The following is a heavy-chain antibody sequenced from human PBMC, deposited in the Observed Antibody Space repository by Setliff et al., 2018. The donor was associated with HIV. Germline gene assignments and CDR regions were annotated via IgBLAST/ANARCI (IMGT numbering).Heavy chain of an antibody. V-gene: IGHV4-34*01. CDR3: ARRGSGFFHYYYYMDV. Sequence: SETLSLTCAVDGGSFSGYYWSRIRQPPGKGLEWIGEINHSGSTNYNLSLKSRVTISVDTSKNQFSLKLSSVTAADTAVYYCARRGSGFFHYYYYMDVWGKGTTVTVSS. CDR1: GGSFSGYY. D-gene: IGHD3-10*01. CDR2: INHSGST. J-gene: IGHJ6*03.